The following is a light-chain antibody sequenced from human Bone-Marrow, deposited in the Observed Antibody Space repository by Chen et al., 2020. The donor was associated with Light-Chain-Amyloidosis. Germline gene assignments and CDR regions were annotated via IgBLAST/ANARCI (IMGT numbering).Light chain of an antibody. V-gene: IGLV3-21*02. CDR2: DDS. CDR1: NIGSTS. J-gene: IGLJ3*02. CDR3: QVWDRSSDRPV. Sequence: SYVLTQPSSVSVAPGQTATIACGGNNIGSTSVHGYQQTPGQAPLLVVYDDSDRPSGIPERLSGSNSGNTATLTISRVEAGDEAAYYCQVWDRSSDRPVFGGGTKLTVL.